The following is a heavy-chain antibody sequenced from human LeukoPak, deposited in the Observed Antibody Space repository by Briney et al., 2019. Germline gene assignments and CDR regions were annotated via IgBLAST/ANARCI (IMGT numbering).Heavy chain of an antibody. D-gene: IGHD3-22*01. Sequence: ASVKVSCKASGYTFTSYDINWVRQATGQGLEWMGWMNPNSGNTGYAQKFQGRVTMTRDTSTSTVYMELSSLRSEDTAVYYCARDLFPDYDSSGYYYYFDYWGQGTLVTVSS. J-gene: IGHJ4*02. V-gene: IGHV1-8*01. CDR3: ARDLFPDYDSSGYYYYFDY. CDR1: GYTFTSYD. CDR2: MNPNSGNT.